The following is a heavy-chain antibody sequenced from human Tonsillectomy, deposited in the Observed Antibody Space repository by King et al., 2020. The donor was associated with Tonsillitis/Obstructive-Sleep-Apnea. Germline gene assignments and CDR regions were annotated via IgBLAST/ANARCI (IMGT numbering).Heavy chain of an antibody. V-gene: IGHV3-9*01. Sequence: VQLVESGVGLVQPGRSLRLSCVASGFTFDDYAMHWVRQAPGKGLEWVSGISWNSDTIGFADSVKGRFTISRDNAKNSLYLQMNSLRAEDTAFYYCAKDKARFLEWWGTHSVDYWGQGTLVTVSS. CDR1: GFTFDDYA. J-gene: IGHJ4*02. CDR3: AKDKARFLEWWGTHSVDY. CDR2: ISWNSDTI. D-gene: IGHD3-3*01.